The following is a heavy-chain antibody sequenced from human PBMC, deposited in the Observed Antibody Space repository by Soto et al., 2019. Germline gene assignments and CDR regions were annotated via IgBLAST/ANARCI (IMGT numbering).Heavy chain of an antibody. Sequence: GGSLRLSCAASGFTFSSYGMHWVRQAPGKGLEWVAVIWYDGSNKYYADSVKGRFTISRDNSKNTLYLQMNSLRAEDTAVYYCARDRDDFWSGYRSIYYYYYGMDVWGQGTTVTVSS. V-gene: IGHV3-33*01. J-gene: IGHJ6*02. CDR1: GFTFSSYG. CDR3: ARDRDDFWSGYRSIYYYYYGMDV. CDR2: IWYDGSNK. D-gene: IGHD3-3*01.